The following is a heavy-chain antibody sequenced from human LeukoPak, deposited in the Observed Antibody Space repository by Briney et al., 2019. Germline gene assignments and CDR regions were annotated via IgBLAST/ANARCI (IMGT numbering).Heavy chain of an antibody. CDR1: GYTFTSYY. D-gene: IGHD3-22*01. Sequence: GASVKVSCKASGYTFTSYYMHWVRQAPGQGLERMGIINPSGGSTSYAQKFQGRVTMTRDTSTSTVYMELSSLRSEDTAVYYCARGDYYDSSGYYLPSGFFDYWGQGTLVTVSS. CDR2: INPSGGST. V-gene: IGHV1-46*01. J-gene: IGHJ4*02. CDR3: ARGDYYDSSGYYLPSGFFDY.